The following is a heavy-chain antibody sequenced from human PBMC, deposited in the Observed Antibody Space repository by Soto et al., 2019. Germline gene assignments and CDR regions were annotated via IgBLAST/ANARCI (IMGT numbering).Heavy chain of an antibody. CDR2: IYYSGST. J-gene: IGHJ3*02. CDR1: GDSISSYY. Sequence: VQLQESGPGLVKPSETLSLTYTVSGDSISSYYWSWMRQPPGKEVEWIGYIYYSGSTNYNPSLKSRVTISVDTSKNQFSLKLSSVTAADTAVYYCARFVVVPAAYDAFDIWGQGTMVTVSS. CDR3: ARFVVVPAAYDAFDI. V-gene: IGHV4-59*01. D-gene: IGHD2-2*01.